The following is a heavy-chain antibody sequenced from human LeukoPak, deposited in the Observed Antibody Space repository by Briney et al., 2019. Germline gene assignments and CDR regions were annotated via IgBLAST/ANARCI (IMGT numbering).Heavy chain of an antibody. CDR2: FTGSTRDI. J-gene: IGHJ5*02. Sequence: PGGSLRLSCAASGFTFRTFTMTWVRQAPGKGLEWVSSFTGSTRDIYYADSEKGRFTISRDNAKNSLFLHMNSLRAEDTAVYYCVRVSSGSFFGDWFDAWGQGTLVTVSS. V-gene: IGHV3-21*01. CDR3: VRVSSGSFFGDWFDA. CDR1: GFTFRTFT. D-gene: IGHD1-26*01.